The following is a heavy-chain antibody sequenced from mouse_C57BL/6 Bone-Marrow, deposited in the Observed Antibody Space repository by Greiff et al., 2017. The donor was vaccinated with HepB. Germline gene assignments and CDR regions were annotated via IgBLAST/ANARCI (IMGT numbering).Heavy chain of an antibody. D-gene: IGHD1-1*01. CDR3: ARERGYGSSSFAY. CDR1: GYTFTSYW. CDR2: IDPSDSYT. J-gene: IGHJ3*01. V-gene: IGHV1-50*01. Sequence: QVQLQQPGAELVKPGASVKLSCKASGYTFTSYWMQWVKQRPGRGLEWIGEIDPSDSYTNYNQKFKGKATLTVDTSSSTAYMQLSSLTSEDSAVYYCARERGYGSSSFAYWGQGTLVTVSA.